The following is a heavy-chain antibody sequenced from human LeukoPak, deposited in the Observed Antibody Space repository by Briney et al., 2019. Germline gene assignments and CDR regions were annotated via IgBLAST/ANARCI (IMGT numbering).Heavy chain of an antibody. Sequence: GGSLRLSCAASGFTFSGYAMHWVRQAPGKGLEWVAVISYDGSNKYYADSVKGRFTISRDNSKNTLYLQMNSLRAEDTAVYYCARDLLEWGQGTLVTVSS. J-gene: IGHJ4*02. V-gene: IGHV3-30*01. D-gene: IGHD3-3*01. CDR2: ISYDGSNK. CDR1: GFTFSGYA. CDR3: ARDLLE.